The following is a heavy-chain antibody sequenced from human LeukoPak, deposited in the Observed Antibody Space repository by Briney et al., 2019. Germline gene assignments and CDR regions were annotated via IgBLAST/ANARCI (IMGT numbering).Heavy chain of an antibody. CDR3: TTGMAAAGTVSLLDY. V-gene: IGHV3-15*01. J-gene: IGHJ4*02. Sequence: GGSLRLSCAASGFTFSNAWMSWVRQAPGKGLEWVGRIKSKTDGGTTDYAAPVKGRFTISRDDSKNTLYLQMNSLKTEDTAVYYCTTGMAAAGTVSLLDYWGQGTLVTVSS. CDR2: IKSKTDGGTT. CDR1: GFTFSNAW. D-gene: IGHD6-13*01.